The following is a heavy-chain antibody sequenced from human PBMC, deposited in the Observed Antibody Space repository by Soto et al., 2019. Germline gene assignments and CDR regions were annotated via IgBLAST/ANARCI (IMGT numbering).Heavy chain of an antibody. D-gene: IGHD4-17*01. J-gene: IGHJ4*02. V-gene: IGHV3-20*04. CDR3: ARDHRWGYQYGDYGDS. Sequence: GGSLRLSCAASGFGFDEYGMSWVRQGPGKGLEWVSTINRHGDSTAYADFVKGRFTISRDNAKNSLYLQMNGLRAEDTAFYYCARDHRWGYQYGDYGDSWGQGTLVTVSS. CDR1: GFGFDEYG. CDR2: INRHGDST.